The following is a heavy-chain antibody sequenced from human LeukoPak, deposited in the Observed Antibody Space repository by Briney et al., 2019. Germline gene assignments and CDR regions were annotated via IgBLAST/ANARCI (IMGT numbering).Heavy chain of an antibody. Sequence: PGGSLRLSCAASGFTFSSYSMNWVRQAPGKGLEWVSSISSSSSYIYYADSVKGRFTISRDNANNSLYLQMNSLRAEDTAVYYCARAASGDAVDFYGSGRRFYSYYMDVWGKGTTVTISS. CDR3: ARAASGDAVDFYGSGRRFYSYYMDV. CDR2: ISSSSSYI. J-gene: IGHJ6*03. D-gene: IGHD3-10*01. CDR1: GFTFSSYS. V-gene: IGHV3-21*01.